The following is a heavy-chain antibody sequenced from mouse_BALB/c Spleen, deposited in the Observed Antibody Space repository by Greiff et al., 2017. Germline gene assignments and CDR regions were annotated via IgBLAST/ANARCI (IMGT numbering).Heavy chain of an antibody. Sequence: VQLVESGPGLVAPSQSLSITCTVSGFSLTSYGVHWVRQPPGKGLEWLGVIWAGGSTNYNSALMSRLSISKDNSKSQVFLKMNSLQTDDTAMYYCARDRNDYHYYAMDYWGQGTSVTVSS. J-gene: IGHJ4*01. CDR2: IWAGGST. CDR3: ARDRNDYHYYAMDY. D-gene: IGHD2-4*01. CDR1: GFSLTSYG. V-gene: IGHV2-9*02.